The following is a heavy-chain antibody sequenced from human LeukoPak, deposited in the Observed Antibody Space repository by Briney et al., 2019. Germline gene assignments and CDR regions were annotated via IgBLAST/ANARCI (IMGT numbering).Heavy chain of an antibody. J-gene: IGHJ3*02. V-gene: IGHV5-51*01. CDR3: XXPVXTAMVDYAFDI. CDR1: GYSFTSYW. Sequence: ESLXXXCKGSGYSFTSYWIGWVRQMPGKGLEWMGIIYPGDSDTRYSPSFQGQVTISADKSISTTDLKWSSRKGSDTARYYCXXPVXTAMVDYAFDIWGQGTMVTVSS. D-gene: IGHD5-18*01. CDR2: IYPGDSDT.